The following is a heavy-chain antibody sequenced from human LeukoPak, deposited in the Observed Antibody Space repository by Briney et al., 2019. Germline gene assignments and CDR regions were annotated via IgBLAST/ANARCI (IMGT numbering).Heavy chain of an antibody. D-gene: IGHD1-26*01. CDR2: ISSSSSYI. CDR1: GFTFSSYS. V-gene: IGHV3-21*01. Sequence: GGSLRLSCAASGFTFSSYSMNWVRQAPGKGLEWVSSISSSSSYIYYADSVKGRFTISRDNAKNSLYLQMNSLRAEETAVYYCARREVGATYYYFDYWGQGTLVTVSS. CDR3: ARREVGATYYYFDY. J-gene: IGHJ4*02.